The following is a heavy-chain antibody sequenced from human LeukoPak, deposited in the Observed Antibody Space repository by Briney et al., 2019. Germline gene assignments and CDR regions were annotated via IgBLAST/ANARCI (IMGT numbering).Heavy chain of an antibody. Sequence: GGSLRLPCAASGFTFSSYGMSWVRQAPGKGLEWVSAISGSGGSTYYADSVKGRFTISRDNSKNTLYLQMNSLRAEDTAVYYCAKYYYGSGMSDVWGKGTTVTISS. J-gene: IGHJ6*04. V-gene: IGHV3-23*01. CDR2: ISGSGGST. D-gene: IGHD3-10*01. CDR3: AKYYYGSGMSDV. CDR1: GFTFSSYG.